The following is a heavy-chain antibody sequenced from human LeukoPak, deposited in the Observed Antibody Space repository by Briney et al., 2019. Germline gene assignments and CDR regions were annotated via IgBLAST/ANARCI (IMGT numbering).Heavy chain of an antibody. CDR2: ISSSSSYI. D-gene: IGHD3-10*01. CDR1: GFTFSSYS. CDR3: AKDNGDGSGSYDY. V-gene: IGHV3-21*04. J-gene: IGHJ4*02. Sequence: GGSLRLSCAASGFTFSSYSMNWVRQAPGKGLEWVSSISSSSSYIYYADSVKGRFTISRDNAKNSLYLQMNSLRAEDTALYYCAKDNGDGSGSYDYWGQGTLVTVSS.